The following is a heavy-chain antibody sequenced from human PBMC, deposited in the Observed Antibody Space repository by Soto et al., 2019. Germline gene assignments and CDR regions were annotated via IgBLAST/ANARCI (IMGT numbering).Heavy chain of an antibody. CDR2: INHSGST. CDR1: GGSFSGYY. V-gene: IGHV4-34*01. D-gene: IGHD7-27*01. CDR3: ARWGPAKYYFDY. Sequence: PSETLSLTCAVYGGSFSGYYWSWIRQPPGKGLEWIGEINHSGSTNYNPSLKSRVTISVDTSKNQFSLKLSSVTAADTAVYYCARWGPAKYYFDYWGQGTLVTVSS. J-gene: IGHJ4*02.